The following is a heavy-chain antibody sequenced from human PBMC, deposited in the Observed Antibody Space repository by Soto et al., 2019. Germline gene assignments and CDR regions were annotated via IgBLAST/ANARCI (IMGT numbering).Heavy chain of an antibody. CDR2: ISGNDDST. CDR1: EFTFSNYA. V-gene: IGHV3-23*01. Sequence: GGSLRLSCVASEFTFSNYAMSWVRQAPGKGLEWVSGISGNDDSTYYADSVKGRCIISRDNSKNTLYLQMNSLRAEDTAVYYCAKYSSGWHYYYYGMDVWGQGTTVTVSS. CDR3: AKYSSGWHYYYYGMDV. J-gene: IGHJ6*02. D-gene: IGHD6-19*01.